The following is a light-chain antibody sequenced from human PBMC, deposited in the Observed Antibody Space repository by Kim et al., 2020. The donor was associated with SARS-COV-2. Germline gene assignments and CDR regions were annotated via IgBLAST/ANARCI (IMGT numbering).Light chain of an antibody. V-gene: IGKV3-11*01. Sequence: EVVLTQSPATLSLSPGESATLSCRASQSVDISSDLAWYQQQPGRAPRLLIYDGSDRATDVPARFSGSGSGTDFTLTISSLEPEDFAVYFCQQRTNWPPRITFGQGTRLEIK. CDR3: QQRTNWPPRIT. CDR2: DGS. J-gene: IGKJ5*01. CDR1: QSVDISSD.